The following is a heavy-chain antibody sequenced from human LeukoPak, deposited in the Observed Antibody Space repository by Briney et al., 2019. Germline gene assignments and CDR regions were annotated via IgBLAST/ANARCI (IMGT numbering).Heavy chain of an antibody. Sequence: PSETLSLTCTVSGVSISSGGYYWRWIRQHPGRGLEWIGYIYYSGSTYYNPSLKSRVTISVDTSKNQFSLKLSSVTAAGTAVYYCARVVRGDSGYDGGGSFDYWGQGTLVTVSS. V-gene: IGHV4-31*03. CDR2: IYYSGST. D-gene: IGHD5-12*01. J-gene: IGHJ4*02. CDR1: GVSISSGGYY. CDR3: ARVVRGDSGYDGGGSFDY.